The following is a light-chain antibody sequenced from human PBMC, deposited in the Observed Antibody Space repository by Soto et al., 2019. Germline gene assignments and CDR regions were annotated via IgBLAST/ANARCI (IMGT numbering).Light chain of an antibody. CDR1: QSINSE. J-gene: IGKJ2*01. Sequence: EIVMTQSPATLSLSPGERAALSCRASQSINSELAWYQQKPGQPPRLLIYGASTRATGVPARFTGSESGSEFTITTSGLQSEDFAVYYCQQGHNWPHTFGQGTRLEI. CDR2: GAS. CDR3: QQGHNWPHT. V-gene: IGKV3-15*01.